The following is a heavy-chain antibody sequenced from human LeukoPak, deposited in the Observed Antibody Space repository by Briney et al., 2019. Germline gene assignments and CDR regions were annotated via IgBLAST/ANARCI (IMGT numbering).Heavy chain of an antibody. CDR1: GGSISSGGYS. V-gene: IGHV4-30-2*01. CDR2: IYRSGST. J-gene: IGHJ4*02. CDR3: ARGYCSGGSCYPLDY. D-gene: IGHD2-15*01. Sequence: SQTLSLTCAVSGGSISSGGYSWSWIRQPPGKGLEWIGYIYRSGSTYYNPSLKSRVTISVDRSKNQFSLKLSSVTAADTAVHYCARGYCSGGSCYPLDYWGQGTLVTVSS.